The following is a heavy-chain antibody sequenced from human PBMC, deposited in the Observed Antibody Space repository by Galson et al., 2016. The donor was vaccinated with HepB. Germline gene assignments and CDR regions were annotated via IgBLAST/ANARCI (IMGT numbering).Heavy chain of an antibody. CDR3: ASNTYSYDKTGTHYVHFFHY. V-gene: IGHV3-30-3*01. CDR2: ITFDGSNK. Sequence: SLRLSCAASDSTFSRYAMHWVRQSPDKGLEWVAVITFDGSNKYYADSMKGRFSISRDNSKNTLYLEMNSLRTEDAAVYYCASNTYSYDKTGTHYVHFFHYWGQGTRVTVSS. CDR1: DSTFSRYA. J-gene: IGHJ4*02. D-gene: IGHD1-1*01.